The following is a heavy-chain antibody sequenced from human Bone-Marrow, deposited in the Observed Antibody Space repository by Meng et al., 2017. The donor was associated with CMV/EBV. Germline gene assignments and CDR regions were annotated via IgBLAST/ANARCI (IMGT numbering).Heavy chain of an antibody. CDR1: GFTVSSNY. Sequence: GESLKISCAASGFTVSSNYMSWVRQAPGKGLEWVSVIYSCGSTYYADSVKGRFTISRDNAKNSLYLQRNSLRAEDTAVYYCARRWHYALNWGQGTLVTFAS. V-gene: IGHV3-66*03. J-gene: IGHJ4*02. D-gene: IGHD1-7*01. CDR2: IYSCGST. CDR3: ARRWHYALN.